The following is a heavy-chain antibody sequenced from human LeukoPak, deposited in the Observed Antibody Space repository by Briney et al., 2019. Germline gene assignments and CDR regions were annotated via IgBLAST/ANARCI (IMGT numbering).Heavy chain of an antibody. V-gene: IGHV3-7*03. Sequence: PGGSLRLSCEGSAFIFSGHWMNWVRQTPGKGLEWVASIKYDESEKYSVEGRFTISRDNAKNSLYLQIDSLRAGGTAMYYCARDGYEPGLYFDYWGQGTLVTASS. CDR1: AFIFSGHW. J-gene: IGHJ4*02. CDR2: IKYDESE. D-gene: IGHD1-14*01. CDR3: ARDGYEPGLYFDY.